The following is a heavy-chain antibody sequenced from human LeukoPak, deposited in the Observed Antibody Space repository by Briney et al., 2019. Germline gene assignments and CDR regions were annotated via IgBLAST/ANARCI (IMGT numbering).Heavy chain of an antibody. CDR1: GVTVSDNY. Sequence: VGALRLSCAASGVTVSDNYMSWVRQAPGKGLEWVSTVYSGGLTYYADPVKGRFTISRDNSKNTLYLKMSSLRAEDTAVYYCVRDRWPGLGDFWGQGTTVTVSS. CDR3: VRDRWPGLGDF. D-gene: IGHD6-19*01. J-gene: IGHJ6*02. CDR2: VYSGGLT. V-gene: IGHV3-66*01.